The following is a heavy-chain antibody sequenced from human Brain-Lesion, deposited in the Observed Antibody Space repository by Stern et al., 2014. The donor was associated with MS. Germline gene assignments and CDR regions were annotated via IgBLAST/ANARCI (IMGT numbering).Heavy chain of an antibody. CDR2: ISYRGST. CDR1: GGSISSNSYY. Sequence: VQLVESGPGLVKPSETLSLTCTVSGGSISSNSYYWGWIRQPPGKGLEWIGGISYRGSTYYNPSLKSRVTISKDTSKNHFSLNLTSVTAADTAVYFCAKVWLGELPENPFDYWGQGTLVTVSS. CDR3: AKVWLGELPENPFDY. D-gene: IGHD3-10*01. J-gene: IGHJ4*02. V-gene: IGHV4-39*02.